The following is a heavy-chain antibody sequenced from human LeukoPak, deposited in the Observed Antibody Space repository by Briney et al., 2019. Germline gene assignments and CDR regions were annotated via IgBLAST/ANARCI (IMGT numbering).Heavy chain of an antibody. V-gene: IGHV3-48*02. J-gene: IGHJ4*02. CDR2: ISSSISTL. CDR1: GFTFSRYS. CDR3: ARESSSMASHSFDY. Sequence: GGSVRLSCAASGFTFSRYSMNWARQARGKGLEWISYISSSISTLFYAGFVKGRFTISRDNAKNSLYLQMNSLRDEDTAVYYCARESSSMASHSFDYWGQG. D-gene: IGHD2/OR15-2a*01.